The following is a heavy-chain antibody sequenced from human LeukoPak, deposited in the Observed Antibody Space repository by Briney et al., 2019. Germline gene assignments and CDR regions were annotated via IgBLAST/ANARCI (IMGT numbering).Heavy chain of an antibody. CDR3: VRLQPNTGEWAFDI. Sequence: SETLSLTCTVSGGSISSYYWSWIRQPPGEGLEWIGYISNGGSTKYNPSLKSRVTMSVDTSKNQLSLKLSSVTAADTAVYHCVRLQPNTGEWAFDIWGQGTMVSVSS. CDR2: ISNGGST. CDR1: GGSISSYY. V-gene: IGHV4-59*01. J-gene: IGHJ3*02. D-gene: IGHD1-1*01.